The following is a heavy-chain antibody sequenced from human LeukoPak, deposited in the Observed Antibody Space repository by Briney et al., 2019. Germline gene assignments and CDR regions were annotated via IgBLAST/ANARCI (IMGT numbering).Heavy chain of an antibody. CDR1: GGTFSSYA. J-gene: IGHJ6*03. V-gene: IGHV1-69*13. D-gene: IGHD5-12*01. CDR3: ARASGYDSFYYYYYYMDV. Sequence: SVKVSCKASGGTFSSYAISWVRQAPGQGLEWMGGIIPIFGTANYAQKFQGRVTITADESTSTAYMELSSLRSEDTAVYYCARASGYDSFYYYYYYMDVWGKGTTVTISS. CDR2: IIPIFGTA.